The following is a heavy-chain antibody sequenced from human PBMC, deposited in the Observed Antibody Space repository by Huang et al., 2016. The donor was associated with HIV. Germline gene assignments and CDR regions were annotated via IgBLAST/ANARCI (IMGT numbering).Heavy chain of an antibody. J-gene: IGHJ4*02. V-gene: IGHV1-18*01. CDR3: ARSVAEGHLDF. D-gene: IGHD2-15*01. CDR2: VITYSANT. CDR1: SYIFTNYG. Sequence: QVQLVQSGAEVKKPGEPVWVSCKASSYIFTNYGITWLRQAPGRGLEWSGWVITYSANTKFEQQFQGRVSMTTDTSTNTAYLELRSLRSDDTAVYFCARSVAEGHLDFWGQGTLVTVSS.